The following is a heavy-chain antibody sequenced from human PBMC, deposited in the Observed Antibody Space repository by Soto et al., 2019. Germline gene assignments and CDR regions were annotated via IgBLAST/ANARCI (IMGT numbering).Heavy chain of an antibody. CDR2: ISAYSGNT. CDR1: GYTFTTYG. V-gene: IGHV1-18*04. CDR3: ARVVKAGDYGDYGRYYFDY. Sequence: QVQLVQSGAEVKKPGASVKVSCKASGYTFTTYGITWVRQAPGQGLEWMGWISAYSGNTNYAQKLQGRLTVTTDTSTNTAYIDLRSLRYDDTAVYYCARVVKAGDYGDYGRYYFDYWGHGTLVTVSS. J-gene: IGHJ4*01. D-gene: IGHD4-17*01.